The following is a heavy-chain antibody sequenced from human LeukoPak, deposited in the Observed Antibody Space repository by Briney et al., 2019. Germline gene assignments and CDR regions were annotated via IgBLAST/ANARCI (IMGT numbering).Heavy chain of an antibody. CDR3: SGDPRTCDY. Sequence: GGSLRLSCAASGFTFSDYYMSWIRQAPGKGLELVSYISGSGSSIVYADSVKGRFTISRDNAKNSLYLQMNSLRDEDTAVYYCSGDPRTCDYWGQGTLVTVSS. CDR1: GFTFSDYY. V-gene: IGHV3-11*04. J-gene: IGHJ4*02. CDR2: ISGSGSSI.